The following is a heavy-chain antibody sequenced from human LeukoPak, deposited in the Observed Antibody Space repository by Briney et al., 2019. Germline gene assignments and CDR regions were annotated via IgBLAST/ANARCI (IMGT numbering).Heavy chain of an antibody. Sequence: PGGSLRLSCAASGFTFSSYSMNWVRQAPGKGLEWVSYISSSSSTIYYADSVKGRFTISRDNAKNSLYPQMNSLRAEDTAVYYCARDGLNYYWGQGTLVTVSS. V-gene: IGHV3-48*04. CDR1: GFTFSSYS. CDR3: ARDGLNYY. J-gene: IGHJ4*02. CDR2: ISSSSSTI.